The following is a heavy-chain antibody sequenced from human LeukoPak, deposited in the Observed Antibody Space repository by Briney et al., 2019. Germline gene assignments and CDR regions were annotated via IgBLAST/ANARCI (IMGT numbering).Heavy chain of an antibody. J-gene: IGHJ4*02. D-gene: IGHD3-3*01. V-gene: IGHV3-30*02. CDR2: IRYDGSNK. CDR3: ANPPRDNYDFWSGYHYDY. CDR1: GFTFSSYG. Sequence: PGGSLSLSCAASGFTFSSYGMHWVRPAPGKGLEGVAFIRYDGSNKYYADSVKGRFTISRDNSKNTLYLQMNSLRAEDTAVYYCANPPRDNYDFWSGYHYDYWGQGTLVTVSS.